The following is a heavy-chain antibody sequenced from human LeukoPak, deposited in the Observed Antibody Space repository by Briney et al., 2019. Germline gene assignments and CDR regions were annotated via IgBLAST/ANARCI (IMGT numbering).Heavy chain of an antibody. Sequence: PSETLSLTCAVYGGSFSGCYWSWIRQPPGKGLEWIGEINHSGSTNYNPSLKSRVTISVDTSKNQFSLKLSSVTAADTAVDYCARGLYYYDSSGYYYAGGHLDYWGQGTLVTVSS. CDR3: ARGLYYYDSSGYYYAGGHLDY. CDR2: INHSGST. V-gene: IGHV4-34*01. J-gene: IGHJ4*02. CDR1: GGSFSGCY. D-gene: IGHD3-22*01.